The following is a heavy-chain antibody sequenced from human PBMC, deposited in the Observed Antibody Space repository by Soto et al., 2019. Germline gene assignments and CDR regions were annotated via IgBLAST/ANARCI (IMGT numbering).Heavy chain of an antibody. D-gene: IGHD3-3*02. CDR2: INHSGST. CDR3: ARKGIFGVVGSYWFDP. J-gene: IGHJ5*02. V-gene: IGHV4-34*01. CDR1: GGSFSGYY. Sequence: NPSETLSLTCAVYGGSFSGYYWSWIRQPPGKGLEWIGEINHSGSTNYNPSLKSRVTISVDTSKNQFSLKLSSVTAADTAVYYCARKGIFGVVGSYWFDPWGQGTLVTVSS.